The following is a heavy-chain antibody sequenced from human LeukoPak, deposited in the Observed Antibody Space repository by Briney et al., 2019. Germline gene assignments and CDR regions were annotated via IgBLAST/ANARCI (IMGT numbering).Heavy chain of an antibody. D-gene: IGHD6-6*01. CDR1: GFTFSSYE. J-gene: IGHJ3*02. CDR3: ARLSSSHAFDI. Sequence: GGSLRLSCAASGFTFSSYEMNWVRQAPGKGLEWVSYISSSGSTIYYADSVKGRFTISRDNAKNSLYLQMNSLRAEDTAVYYCARLSSSHAFDIWGQGTMVTASS. CDR2: ISSSGSTI. V-gene: IGHV3-48*03.